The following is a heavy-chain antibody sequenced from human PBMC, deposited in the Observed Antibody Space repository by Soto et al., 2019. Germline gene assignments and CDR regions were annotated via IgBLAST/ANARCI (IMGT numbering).Heavy chain of an antibody. J-gene: IGHJ2*01. CDR2: IYYSGST. D-gene: IGHD3-22*01. Sequence: SATXSLTCTVSVGSISSGYYYWSWIRQPPGKVLEWIGYIYYSGSTYYNPSLKSRVTISVDTSKNKFSLKLSSVTAADKAVYYCEREEKVTIYDSSALDIWGRGTLVTVYS. CDR1: VGSISSGYYY. V-gene: IGHV4-30-4*01. CDR3: EREEKVTIYDSSALDI.